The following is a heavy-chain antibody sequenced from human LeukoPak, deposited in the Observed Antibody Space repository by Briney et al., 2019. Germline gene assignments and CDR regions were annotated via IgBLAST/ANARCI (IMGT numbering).Heavy chain of an antibody. Sequence: ASVKVSCKASGYTFTSYGISWVRQAPGQGVEWMGWISAYNGNTNYAQKLQGRVTMTTDTSTSTAYMELRSLRSDDTAVYYCARDRFFGFGELLFDYWGQGTLVTVSS. D-gene: IGHD3-10*01. CDR2: ISAYNGNT. V-gene: IGHV1-18*01. J-gene: IGHJ4*02. CDR1: GYTFTSYG. CDR3: ARDRFFGFGELLFDY.